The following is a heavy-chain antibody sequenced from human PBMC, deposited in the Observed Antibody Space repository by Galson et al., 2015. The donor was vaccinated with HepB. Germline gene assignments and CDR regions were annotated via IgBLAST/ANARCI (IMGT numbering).Heavy chain of an antibody. CDR3: ARGARGGGLLLRFDP. D-gene: IGHD3-10*01. CDR2: ISSSSSTI. CDR1: GFTFSSYS. J-gene: IGHJ5*02. V-gene: IGHV3-48*01. Sequence: SLRLSCAASGFTFSSYSMNWVRQAPGKGLEWVSYISSSSSTIYYADSVKGRFTISRDNAKNSLYLQMNSLRAEDTAVYYCARGARGGGLLLRFDPWGQGTLVTVSS.